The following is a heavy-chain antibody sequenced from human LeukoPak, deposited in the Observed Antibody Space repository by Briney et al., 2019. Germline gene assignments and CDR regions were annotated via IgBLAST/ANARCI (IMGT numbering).Heavy chain of an antibody. CDR1: GYTFTSYD. CDR3: ARNDFWSGYYYVY. D-gene: IGHD3-3*01. Sequence: ASVKVSCKASGYTFTSYDINWVRQATGQGLEWMGWMNPNSGNTGYAQKFQGRATMTTDTSTSTAYMELRSLRSDDTAVYYCARNDFWSGYYYVYWGQGTLVTVSS. CDR2: MNPNSGNT. V-gene: IGHV1-8*01. J-gene: IGHJ4*02.